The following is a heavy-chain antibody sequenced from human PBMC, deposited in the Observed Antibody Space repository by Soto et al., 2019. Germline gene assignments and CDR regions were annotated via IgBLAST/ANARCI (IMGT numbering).Heavy chain of an antibody. V-gene: IGHV3-74*01. CDR1: GFTFTNYW. CDR2: IDGVGTGT. CDR3: ITVFEY. Sequence: GESLKISCAASGFTFTNYWMHWVRQVPGKGLVWVSRIDGVGTGTSYSDSVRGRFTISRDNAENTLYLQMNSLRAEDTAVYYCITVFEYWGHGTQFTVSS. J-gene: IGHJ4*01.